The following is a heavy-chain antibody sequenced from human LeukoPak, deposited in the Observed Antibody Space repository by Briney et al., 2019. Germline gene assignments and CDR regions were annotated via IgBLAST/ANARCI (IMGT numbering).Heavy chain of an antibody. CDR2: IYSGGST. J-gene: IGHJ4*02. Sequence: GGSLRLSCAASGFTVSSNYMSWVRQAPGKGLEWVSVIYSGGSTYYADSVKGRFTISRDNSKNTLYLPMNSLRAEDTAVYYCARDRGTSSFDYGGQGTRVPVPP. CDR3: ARDRGTSSFDY. D-gene: IGHD1-26*01. V-gene: IGHV3-53*01. CDR1: GFTVSSNY.